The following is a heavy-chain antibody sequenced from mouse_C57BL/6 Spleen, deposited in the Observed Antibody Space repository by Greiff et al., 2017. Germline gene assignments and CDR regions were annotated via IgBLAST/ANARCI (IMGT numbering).Heavy chain of an antibody. CDR1: GYTFTEYT. CDR3: ARLLYYYGSSYGYFDY. CDR2: FYPGSGSI. Sequence: VQGVESGAELVKPGASVKLSCKASGYTFTEYTIHWVKQRSGQGLEWIGWFYPGSGSIKYNEKFKDKATLTADKSSSTVYMELSRLTSEDSAVYFCARLLYYYGSSYGYFDYWGQGTTLTVSS. J-gene: IGHJ2*01. D-gene: IGHD1-1*01. V-gene: IGHV1-62-2*01.